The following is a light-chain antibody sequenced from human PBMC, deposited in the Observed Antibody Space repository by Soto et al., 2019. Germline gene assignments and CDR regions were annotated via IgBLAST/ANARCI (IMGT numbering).Light chain of an antibody. CDR2: EVT. CDR1: SSDVGAYNF. V-gene: IGLV2-14*01. CDR3: SSYTSSNTPYV. Sequence: QSALTPPASVSGSPGQSITISCTGSSSDVGAYNFVSWYQHHPGKAPKLILYEVTTHPSGVSSRFSGSKSGNTASLTISGLQADDEANYYCSSYTSSNTPYVFGTGTKVT. J-gene: IGLJ1*01.